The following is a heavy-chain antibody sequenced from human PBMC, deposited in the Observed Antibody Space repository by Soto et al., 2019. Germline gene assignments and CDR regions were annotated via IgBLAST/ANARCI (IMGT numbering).Heavy chain of an antibody. CDR1: GFTFSSYS. CDR3: AREFRLNYDFWSGKAFDY. D-gene: IGHD3-3*01. Sequence: PGGSLRLSCAASGFTFSSYSMNWVRQAPGKGLEWVSSISSSSSYIYYADSVKGRFTISRDNAKNSLYLQMNSLRAEDTAVYYCAREFRLNYDFWSGKAFDYWGQGTLVTVSS. CDR2: ISSSSSYI. V-gene: IGHV3-21*01. J-gene: IGHJ4*02.